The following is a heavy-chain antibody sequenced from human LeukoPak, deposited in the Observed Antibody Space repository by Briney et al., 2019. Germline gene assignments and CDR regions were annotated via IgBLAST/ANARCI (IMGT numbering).Heavy chain of an antibody. CDR1: GYTFTSYY. CDR2: INPTSGDT. CDR3: ARYGFSAVWQGGWHAFDI. D-gene: IGHD5-24*01. Sequence: GASVKVSCKASGYTFTSYYVHSVRQAPGQGLQWMGIINPTSGDTIYAQKFQGRVTMTRDMSTNTVYMELSSLRSEDTAVYYCARYGFSAVWQGGWHAFDIWGHGTMVTVSS. J-gene: IGHJ3*02. V-gene: IGHV1-46*01.